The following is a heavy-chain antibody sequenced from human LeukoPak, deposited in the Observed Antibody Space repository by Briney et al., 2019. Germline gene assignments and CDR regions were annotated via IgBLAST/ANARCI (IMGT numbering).Heavy chain of an antibody. V-gene: IGHV4-59*01. CDR3: AREGCSGGSCYSDY. J-gene: IGHJ4*02. CDR2: IYYSGST. CDR1: GGSFSGYY. Sequence: SETLSLTCAVYGGSFSGYYWSWIRQPPGKGLEWIGYIYYSGSTNYNPSLKSRVTISVDTSKNQFSLKLSSVTAADTAVYYCAREGCSGGSCYSDYWGQGTLVTVSS. D-gene: IGHD2-15*01.